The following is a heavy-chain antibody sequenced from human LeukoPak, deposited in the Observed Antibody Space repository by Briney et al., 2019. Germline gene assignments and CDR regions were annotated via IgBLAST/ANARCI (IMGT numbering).Heavy chain of an antibody. J-gene: IGHJ6*02. V-gene: IGHV3-30*18. Sequence: GGSLRLSCAASGFTFSSYDIHWVRQAPGKGLEWVALISTDGINKYFADSVKGRFTISTDNSKNTLYLQMNSLRPEDTAVYYCAKCCPMDVWGQGTTDTVSS. CDR2: ISTDGINK. CDR3: AKCCPMDV. CDR1: GFTFSSYD. D-gene: IGHD4/OR15-4a*01.